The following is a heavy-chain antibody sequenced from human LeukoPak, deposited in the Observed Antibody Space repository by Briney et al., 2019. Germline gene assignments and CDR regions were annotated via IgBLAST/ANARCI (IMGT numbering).Heavy chain of an antibody. V-gene: IGHV1-2*06. CDR3: AREEYSSSLGLGY. CDR1: GYTFTSYY. D-gene: IGHD6-6*01. CDR2: INPNSGGT. Sequence: ASVKVSCKASGYTFTSYYMHWVRQAPGQGLEWMGRINPNSGGTNYAQKFQGRVTMTRDTSISTAYMELSRLRSDDTAVYYCAREEYSSSLGLGYWGQGTLVTVSS. J-gene: IGHJ4*02.